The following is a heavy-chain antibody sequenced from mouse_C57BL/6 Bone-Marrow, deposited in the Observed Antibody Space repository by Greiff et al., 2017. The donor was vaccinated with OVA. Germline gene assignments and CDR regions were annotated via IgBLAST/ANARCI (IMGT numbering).Heavy chain of an antibody. D-gene: IGHD2-3*01. V-gene: IGHV5-6*02. J-gene: IGHJ2*01. CDR3: ARRGVTTLDY. CDR2: ISSGGSYT. Sequence: EVKLMESGGDLVKPGGSLKLSCAASGFTFSSYGMSWVRQTPDKRLEWVATISSGGSYTYYPDSVKGRFTISRDNAKNTLYLQMSSLKSEDTAMYYCARRGVTTLDYWVQGTTLTVSA. CDR1: GFTFSSYG.